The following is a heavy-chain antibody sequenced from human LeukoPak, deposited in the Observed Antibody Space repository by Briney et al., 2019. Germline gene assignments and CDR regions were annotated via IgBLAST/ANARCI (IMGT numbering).Heavy chain of an antibody. CDR2: IISSGGVT. CDR1: GGSLSSYY. J-gene: IGHJ4*02. V-gene: IGHV3-23*01. CDR3: AKNAGYSYGLYYFDY. D-gene: IGHD5-18*01. Sequence: PSETLSLTCAVYGGSLSSYYWTWIRQPPGKGLEWVSSIISSGGVTYYADSVKGRFTISRDNSKNTVYLQMDSLRAEDSAVYYCAKNAGYSYGLYYFDYWGQGTLVTVSS.